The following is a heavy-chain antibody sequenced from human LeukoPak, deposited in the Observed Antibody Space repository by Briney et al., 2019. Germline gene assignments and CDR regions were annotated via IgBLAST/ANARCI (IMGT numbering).Heavy chain of an antibody. CDR1: GGTFSSYA. V-gene: IGHV1-69*01. J-gene: IGHJ6*03. D-gene: IGHD6-19*01. Sequence: ASVKVSCKASGGTFSSYAISWVRQAPGQGLEWMGGIIPIFGTANYAQKFQGRVTITADESTRTAYMELSSLRSEDTAVYYCARVPTGQWLVPTDYYYYYYMDVWGKGTTVTVPS. CDR2: IIPIFGTA. CDR3: ARVPTGQWLVPTDYYYYYYMDV.